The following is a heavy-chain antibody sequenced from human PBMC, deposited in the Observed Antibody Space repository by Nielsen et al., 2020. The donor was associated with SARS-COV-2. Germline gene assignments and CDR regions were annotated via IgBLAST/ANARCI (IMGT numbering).Heavy chain of an antibody. V-gene: IGHV1-2*06. J-gene: IGHJ6*02. CDR3: ARAPSTFYGMDV. D-gene: IGHD3-16*01. CDR1: GYTFTDYY. Sequence: ASVKVSCKASGYTFTDYYIHWVRQAPGQGLEWMGRINPYSGGTSYAQKFQGRVTMTRDTSTSTVYMDLSSLRSEDTAVYYCARAPSTFYGMDVWGQGTTVTVSS. CDR2: INPYSGGT.